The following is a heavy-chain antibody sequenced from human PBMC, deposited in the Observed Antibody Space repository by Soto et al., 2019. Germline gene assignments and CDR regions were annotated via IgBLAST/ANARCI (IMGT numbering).Heavy chain of an antibody. J-gene: IGHJ4*02. CDR3: ARARKRYFDWFIRSTGIGFDY. Sequence: GGSLRLSCAASGFTFSSYAMHWVRQAPGKGLEWVAVISYDGSNKYYADSVKGRFTISRDNSKNTLYLQMNSLRAEDTAVYYCARARKRYFDWFIRSTGIGFDYWGQGTLVTVSS. CDR2: ISYDGSNK. V-gene: IGHV3-30-3*01. D-gene: IGHD3-9*01. CDR1: GFTFSSYA.